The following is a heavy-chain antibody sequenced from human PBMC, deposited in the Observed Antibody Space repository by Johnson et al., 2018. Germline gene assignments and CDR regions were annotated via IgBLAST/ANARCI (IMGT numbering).Heavy chain of an antibody. CDR2: FYYGRST. CDR3: ARDGRTGDRETIYHYYMNV. Sequence: EQLLEAGPGLVKPSETLSLTCTVSGGSISGYYWSWVRQSPGKGLEWIGYFYYGRSTNYNPSLQSRVTISVDTSRNQFSLRLSSVTAADTAVYYCARDGRTGDRETIYHYYMNVWGKGTTVTVSS. CDR1: GGSISGYY. V-gene: IGHV4-59*01. D-gene: IGHD7-27*01. J-gene: IGHJ6*03.